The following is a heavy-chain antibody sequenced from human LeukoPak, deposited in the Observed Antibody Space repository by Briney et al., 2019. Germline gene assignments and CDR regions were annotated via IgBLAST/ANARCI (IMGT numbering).Heavy chain of an antibody. Sequence: GGSLRLSCAASGFTFSSYAMHWVRQAPGKGLEWVEVISYDGSNKYYADSVKGRFTISRDNSKNTLYLQMNSLRAEDTAVYYCASLDIVVVVAASFYFDLWGRGTLVTVSS. D-gene: IGHD2-15*01. CDR1: GFTFSSYA. V-gene: IGHV3-30*04. CDR2: ISYDGSNK. J-gene: IGHJ2*01. CDR3: ASLDIVVVVAASFYFDL.